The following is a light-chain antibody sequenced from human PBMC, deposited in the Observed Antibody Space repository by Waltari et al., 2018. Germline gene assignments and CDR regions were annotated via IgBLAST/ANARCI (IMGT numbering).Light chain of an antibody. CDR1: QGIHSY. CDR3: QQYNVWPPWT. J-gene: IGKJ1*01. Sequence: VMTQSPATLSVSPGERATLSCRASQGIHSYLAWYQQKPGQPPRLLIYSASTRTTGVPARFTGSGSGTEFTLTVSSLQPEDSAVYYCQQYNVWPPWTFGQGTKVEIK. CDR2: SAS. V-gene: IGKV3-15*01.